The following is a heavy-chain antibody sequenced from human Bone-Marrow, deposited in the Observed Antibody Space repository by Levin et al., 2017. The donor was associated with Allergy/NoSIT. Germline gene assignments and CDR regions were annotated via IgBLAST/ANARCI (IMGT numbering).Heavy chain of an antibody. CDR2: INWNSYNI. V-gene: IGHV3-9*01. Sequence: PGGSLRLSCAASGFRVDDYAMYWVRQAPGKGLEWVSGINWNSYNIDYADSVKGRFTISRDNAKNSLYLQMNSLRPEDTALYYCAKDMAQHTYAWGAVDVWGQGTTVTVSS. CDR1: GFRVDDYA. D-gene: IGHD2-2*01. J-gene: IGHJ6*02. CDR3: AKDMAQHTYAWGAVDV.